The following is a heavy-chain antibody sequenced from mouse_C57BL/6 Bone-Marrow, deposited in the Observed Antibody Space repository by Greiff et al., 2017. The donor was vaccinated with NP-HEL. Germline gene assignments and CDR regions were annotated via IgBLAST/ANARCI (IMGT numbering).Heavy chain of an antibody. V-gene: IGHV5-4*01. J-gene: IGHJ4*01. Sequence: EVHLVESGGGLVKPGGSLKLSCAASGFTFSSYAMSWVRQTPEKRLEWVATISDGGSYTYYPDNVKGRFTISRDNAKNNLYLQMSHLKSEDTAMYYCARVSYLYAMDYWGQGTSVTVSS. CDR2: ISDGGSYT. CDR3: ARVSYLYAMDY. CDR1: GFTFSSYA.